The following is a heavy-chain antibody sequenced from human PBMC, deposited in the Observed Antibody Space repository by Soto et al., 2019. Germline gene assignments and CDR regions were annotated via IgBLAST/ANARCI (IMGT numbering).Heavy chain of an antibody. V-gene: IGHV3-30-3*01. CDR3: ARDPKTTGGQHWAFNYFDS. CDR1: GFSFSISP. D-gene: IGHD2-8*02. Sequence: QVQLVESGGGVVQPGRSLRLSCAASGFSFSISPMHWVRQAPGKGPEWVALISYDGTNKFYADSVKGRFTISRDNSKGTLYWHVDSLRPEDAAVYYCARDPKTTGGQHWAFNYFDSWGQGTLVTVSS. CDR2: ISYDGTNK. J-gene: IGHJ4*02.